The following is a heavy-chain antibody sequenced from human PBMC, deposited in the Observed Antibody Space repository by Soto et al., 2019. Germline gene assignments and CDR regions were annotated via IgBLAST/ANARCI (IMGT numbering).Heavy chain of an antibody. Sequence: QVQLVESGGGVVQPGRSLRLSCAASGFTFSSYGMHWVRQAPGKGLEWVAVIWYDGSNKYYADSVKGRFTISRDNSKNTLYLQMNSLRAEDTAVYYCARDDRRVQLELDYWGQGTLVTVSS. D-gene: IGHD1-1*01. CDR1: GFTFSSYG. CDR2: IWYDGSNK. J-gene: IGHJ4*02. V-gene: IGHV3-33*01. CDR3: ARDDRRVQLELDY.